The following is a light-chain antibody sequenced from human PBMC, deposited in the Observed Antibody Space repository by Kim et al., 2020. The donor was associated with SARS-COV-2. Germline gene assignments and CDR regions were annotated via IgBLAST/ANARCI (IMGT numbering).Light chain of an antibody. CDR1: VLAKKY. V-gene: IGLV3-27*01. CDR2: KDS. J-gene: IGLJ3*02. Sequence: SGSPGQTARITCSGDVLAKKYARGFQQKPGQAPVVVIYKDSERPSGIPERFSGSSSGTTVTLTISGVQVEDEADYYCYSAADNIGVFGGGTQLTVL. CDR3: YSAADNIGV.